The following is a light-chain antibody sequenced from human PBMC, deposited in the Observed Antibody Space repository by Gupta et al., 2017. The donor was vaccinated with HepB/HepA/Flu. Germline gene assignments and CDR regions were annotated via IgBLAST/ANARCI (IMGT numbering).Light chain of an antibody. CDR2: GAS. CDR3: LQDNNCLIT. Sequence: EIVMTQSPSTLYVSPGERATLSCRTSQSVRNDLAWYQQKPGQAPRLLIYGASTRNTGVPARFSGVGSGTXFTLTIXSLQTEDFAVYYCLQDNNCLITFGXGTLLEIK. J-gene: IGKJ5*01. CDR1: QSVRND. V-gene: IGKV3-15*01.